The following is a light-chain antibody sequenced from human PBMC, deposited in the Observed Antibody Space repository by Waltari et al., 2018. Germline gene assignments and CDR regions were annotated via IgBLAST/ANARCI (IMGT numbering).Light chain of an antibody. Sequence: QSVLTQPPSASGTPGQRVTISCSGSSSTLGSNTSTWYHQLPGTAPKLLIYSNNQRPSGVPDRFSGSKSGTSASLAISGLQSEDEADYYCAAWDDSLNGVVFGGGTKLTVL. J-gene: IGLJ2*01. CDR2: SNN. CDR1: SSTLGSNT. CDR3: AAWDDSLNGVV. V-gene: IGLV1-44*01.